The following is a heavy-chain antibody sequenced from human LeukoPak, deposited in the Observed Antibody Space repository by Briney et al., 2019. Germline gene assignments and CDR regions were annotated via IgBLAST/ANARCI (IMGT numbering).Heavy chain of an antibody. D-gene: IGHD2-15*01. Sequence: TGGSLRLSCAASGFTFSSYAMSWVRQAPGKGLEWVSAISGSGGSTYYADSVKGRFTISRDNSKNTLYLQMNSLRAEDTAVYYCAKATIVVVVAAYYFDYWGQGTLVTVSS. J-gene: IGHJ4*02. CDR1: GFTFSSYA. CDR3: AKATIVVVVAAYYFDY. CDR2: ISGSGGST. V-gene: IGHV3-23*01.